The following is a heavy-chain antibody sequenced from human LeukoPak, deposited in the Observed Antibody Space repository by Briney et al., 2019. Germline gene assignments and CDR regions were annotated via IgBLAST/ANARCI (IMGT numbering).Heavy chain of an antibody. CDR3: ARTTEGYCRGRSLYSYYSYMDV. D-gene: IGHD2-15*01. V-gene: IGHV4-61*02. J-gene: IGHJ6*03. CDR1: GVSIRSGSYY. Sequence: SETLSLTCTVSGVSIRSGSYYWSWIRQPAGKGLEWIVRIYTSGTTNYNPSLKSRVTISVGTSKSQFSLKLSSVTAADTAVYYCARTTEGYCRGRSLYSYYSYMDVWGKGTTVTVSS. CDR2: IYTSGTT.